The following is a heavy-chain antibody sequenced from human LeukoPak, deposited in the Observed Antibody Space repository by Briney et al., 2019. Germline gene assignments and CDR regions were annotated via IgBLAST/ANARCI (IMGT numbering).Heavy chain of an antibody. CDR3: ARGSGWYAY. Sequence: SETLSLTCTVSGVSVGTSSWSWVRQPSGMGLEWIGYIYSSGSTNHNPSLKSRVTISVDTSKNQFSLKLTSVTAADTAVYYCARGSGWYAYWGQGTLVTVSS. D-gene: IGHD6-19*01. CDR1: GVSVGTSS. V-gene: IGHV4-59*02. CDR2: IYSSGST. J-gene: IGHJ4*02.